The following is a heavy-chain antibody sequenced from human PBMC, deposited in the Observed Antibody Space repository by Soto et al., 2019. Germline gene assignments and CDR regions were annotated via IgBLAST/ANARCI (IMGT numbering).Heavy chain of an antibody. J-gene: IGHJ6*02. CDR1: GGSISSYY. V-gene: IGHV4-4*07. D-gene: IGHD3-10*01. CDR2: IYTSGST. CDR3: ARIGSGSHLKYYYYGMDV. Sequence: SETLSLTCTVSGGSISSYYWSWIRQPAGKGLEWIGRIYTSGSTNYNPSLKSRVTMSVDTSKNQFSLKLSSVTAADTAVYYCARIGSGSHLKYYYYGMDVWGQGTTVTVSS.